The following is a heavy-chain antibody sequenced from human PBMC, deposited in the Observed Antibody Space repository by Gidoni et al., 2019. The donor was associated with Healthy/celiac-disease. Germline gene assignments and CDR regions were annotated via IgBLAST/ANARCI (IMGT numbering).Heavy chain of an antibody. V-gene: IGHV4-34*01. CDR3: ARGGGSGIVVVPAAVH. Sequence: QVQLQQWGAGLLTPSETLSLTCAVYGGSFRGYYWSWIRQPPGKGLEWIGEINHSGSTNYNPSLKSRVTISVDTSKNQFSLKLSSVTAADTAVYYCARGGGSGIVVVPAAVHWGQGTLVTVSS. J-gene: IGHJ4*02. CDR2: INHSGST. D-gene: IGHD2-2*01. CDR1: GGSFRGYY.